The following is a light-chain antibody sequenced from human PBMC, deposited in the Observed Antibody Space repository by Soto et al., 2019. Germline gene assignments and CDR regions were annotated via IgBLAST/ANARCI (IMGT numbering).Light chain of an antibody. J-gene: IGLJ3*02. Sequence: VLTQPPSASGTPGQRVTISCSGSSSNLGSNFVYWYQQLPGAAPKLLISRNNERPSGVPDRFSGSKSGTSASLAISGLRSEDEADYHCAAWDDSLSGVVFGGGTKVTVL. V-gene: IGLV1-47*01. CDR2: RNN. CDR3: AAWDDSLSGVV. CDR1: SSNLGSNF.